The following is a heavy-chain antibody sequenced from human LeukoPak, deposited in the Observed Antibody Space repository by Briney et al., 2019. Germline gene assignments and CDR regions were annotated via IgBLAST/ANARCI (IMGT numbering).Heavy chain of an antibody. D-gene: IGHD3-10*01. V-gene: IGHV1-18*01. CDR2: ISAYNGNT. J-gene: IGHJ5*02. Sequence: ASVKVSCKASGYTFTSYGISWVRQAPGQGLEWMGWISAYNGNTNYAQKLQGRVTMTTDASTSTAYMELRSLRSDDTAVYYCARAWTGSGSPREYNWFDPWGQGTLVTVSS. CDR1: GYTFTSYG. CDR3: ARAWTGSGSPREYNWFDP.